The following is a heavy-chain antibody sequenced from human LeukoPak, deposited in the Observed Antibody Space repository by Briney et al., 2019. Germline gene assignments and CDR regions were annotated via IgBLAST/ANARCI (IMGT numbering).Heavy chain of an antibody. J-gene: IGHJ3*02. CDR3: ARSLGLLDAFDI. CDR2: IYYSGST. D-gene: IGHD2-15*01. Sequence: SEILSLTCTVSGGSISSYYWSWIRQPPGKGLEWIGYIYYSGSTNYNPSLKSRVTISVDTSKNQFSLKLSSVTAADTAVYYCARSLGLLDAFDIWGQGTMVTVSS. CDR1: GGSISSYY. V-gene: IGHV4-59*01.